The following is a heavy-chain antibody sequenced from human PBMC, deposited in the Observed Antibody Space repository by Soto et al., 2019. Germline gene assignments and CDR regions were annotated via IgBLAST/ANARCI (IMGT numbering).Heavy chain of an antibody. CDR2: INAGNGNT. Sequence: GASVEVCCKASGDTFNSYAMHWVRQATRQRLEWMGWINAGNGNTKYSQKFQGRVTITRDTSASTAYMELSSLRSEDTAVYYCARDLITFGRSRAFDIWGQGTMVTVSS. D-gene: IGHD3-16*01. V-gene: IGHV1-3*01. J-gene: IGHJ3*02. CDR3: ARDLITFGRSRAFDI. CDR1: GDTFNSYA.